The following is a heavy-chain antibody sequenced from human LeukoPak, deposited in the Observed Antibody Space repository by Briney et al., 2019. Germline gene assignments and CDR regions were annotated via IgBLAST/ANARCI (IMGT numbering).Heavy chain of an antibody. V-gene: IGHV4-34*01. CDR1: GGSFSGYY. CDR3: ARGSYDRRLDY. Sequence: PSETLSLTCAVYGGSFSGYYWSWIRQPPGKGLEWIGEINHSGSTNYNPSLKSRVTISVDTSKNQFSLKLSSVTAADTVVYYCARGSYDRRLDYWGKGTLVTVSS. CDR2: INHSGST. D-gene: IGHD3-22*01. J-gene: IGHJ4*02.